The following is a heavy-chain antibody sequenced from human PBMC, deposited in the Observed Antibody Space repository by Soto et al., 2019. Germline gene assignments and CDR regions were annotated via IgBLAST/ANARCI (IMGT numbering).Heavy chain of an antibody. V-gene: IGHV3-23*01. D-gene: IGHD6-19*01. CDR1: GFTFSSYA. Sequence: EVQLLESGGGLVQPGGSLRLSCAASGFTFSSYAMSWVRQAPGKGLEWVSAISGSGGSTYYADSVKGRFTISRDNSKNTLYLEMSSLRAEDTAVYYCARRSSGWYFDYWGQGTLVTVSS. J-gene: IGHJ4*02. CDR3: ARRSSGWYFDY. CDR2: ISGSGGST.